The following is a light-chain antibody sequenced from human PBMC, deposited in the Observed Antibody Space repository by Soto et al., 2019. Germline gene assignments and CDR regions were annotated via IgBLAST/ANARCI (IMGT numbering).Light chain of an antibody. CDR2: DVS. J-gene: IGLJ1*01. V-gene: IGLV2-14*01. CDR3: SSYTSSSPLYV. CDR1: SSDVGGYNY. Sequence: QSVLTQPASVSGSPGQSITISCTGTSSDVGGYNYVSWYQQHPGKAPKLMIYDVSNRPSGVSNRFSGSKSGNTASLTIPGLRAEDEADYSCSSYTSSSPLYVFGTGTKVTVL.